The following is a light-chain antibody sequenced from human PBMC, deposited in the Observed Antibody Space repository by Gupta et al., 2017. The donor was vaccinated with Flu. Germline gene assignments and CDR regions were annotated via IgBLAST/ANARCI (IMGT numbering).Light chain of an antibody. V-gene: IGKV1-5*03. CDR3: QQYKSYPLT. J-gene: IGKJ4*01. CDR2: KAS. Sequence: DIQMTQSPSTLSASVGDRVTITCRASQSFSTYLAWYQQKPGKAPRLLIYKASNLESGVPSRFSASGSGTEFTLTISSLQPDDFATYYGQQYKSYPLTFGGGTKVEIK. CDR1: QSFSTY.